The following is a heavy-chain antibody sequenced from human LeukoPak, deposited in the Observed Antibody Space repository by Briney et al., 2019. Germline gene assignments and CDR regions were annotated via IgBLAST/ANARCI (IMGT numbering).Heavy chain of an antibody. Sequence: PSETLSLICTVSGYSISSGYYWGWIRQPPGKGLEWIGSIYHSGSTYYNPSLKSRVTISVDTSKNQFSLKLSSVTAADTAVYYCARHGYSGYDLPDYWGQGTLVTVSS. D-gene: IGHD5-12*01. CDR3: ARHGYSGYDLPDY. V-gene: IGHV4-38-2*02. CDR1: GYSISSGYY. J-gene: IGHJ4*02. CDR2: IYHSGST.